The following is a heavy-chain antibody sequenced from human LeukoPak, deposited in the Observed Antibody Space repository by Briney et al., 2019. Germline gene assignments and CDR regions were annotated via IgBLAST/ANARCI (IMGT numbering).Heavy chain of an antibody. CDR3: ARLSEEYYDSSGYYNGYFDY. J-gene: IGHJ4*02. V-gene: IGHV5-51*01. CDR2: IYPGDSDT. CDR1: GYSFTSYW. D-gene: IGHD3-22*01. Sequence: GESLKISCKGSGYSFTSYWIGWVRQMPGKGLEWMGIIYPGDSDTRYSPSFQGQVTISADKSICTAYLQWSSLKASDTAMYYCARLSEEYYDSSGYYNGYFDYWGQGTLVTVSS.